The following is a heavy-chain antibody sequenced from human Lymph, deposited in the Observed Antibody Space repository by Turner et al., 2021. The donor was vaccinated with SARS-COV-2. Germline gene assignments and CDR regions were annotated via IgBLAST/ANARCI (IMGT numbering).Heavy chain of an antibody. D-gene: IGHD5-12*01. CDR1: GFTFDDYA. Sequence: EVQLVESGGGVVQPGGSLRLSCAASGFTFDDYAMHWVRQAPGKGLEWVSLISGDGGSTYYADSVKGRFTISRDDSKNSLYLQINSLRTEDIALYYCAKEGLSGRRLQFVPYFAYWGQGTLVSVSS. CDR3: AKEGLSGRRLQFVPYFAY. V-gene: IGHV3-43*02. CDR2: ISGDGGST. J-gene: IGHJ4*02.